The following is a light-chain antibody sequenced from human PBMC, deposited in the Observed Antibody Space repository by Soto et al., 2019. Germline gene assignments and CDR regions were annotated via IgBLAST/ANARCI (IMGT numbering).Light chain of an antibody. CDR3: SSHAGGTGV. J-gene: IGLJ3*02. V-gene: IGLV2-8*01. Sequence: QSALTQPPSASGSPGQSVTISCTGISSDVGGYTYVSWYQQHPGKAPKLMIYEVSKRPSGVPDRFSGSKSGNTASLTVSGLQAEDEADYYCSSHAGGTGVFGGGTKLTVL. CDR2: EVS. CDR1: SSDVGGYTY.